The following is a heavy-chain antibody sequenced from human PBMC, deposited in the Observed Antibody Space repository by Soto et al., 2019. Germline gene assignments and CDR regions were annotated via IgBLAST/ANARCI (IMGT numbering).Heavy chain of an antibody. J-gene: IGHJ5*02. CDR1: GFTFSSYS. CDR3: ARGQTDIVLMVYALVGFDP. CDR2: ISSSSSYI. D-gene: IGHD2-8*01. Sequence: GGSLRLSCAASGFTFSSYSMNWVRQAPGKGLEWVSSISSSSSYIYYADSVKGRFTISRDNAKNSLYLQMNSLRAEDTAVYYCARGQTDIVLMVYALVGFDPWGQGTLVTVSS. V-gene: IGHV3-21*01.